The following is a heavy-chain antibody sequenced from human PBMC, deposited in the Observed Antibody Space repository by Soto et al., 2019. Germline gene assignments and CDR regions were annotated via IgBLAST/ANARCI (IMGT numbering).Heavy chain of an antibody. J-gene: IGHJ5*02. V-gene: IGHV1-18*01. D-gene: IGHD4-17*01. CDR1: GYTFTSYG. Sequence: QVQLVQSGAEVKKPGASVKVSCKASGYTFTSYGISWVRQAPGQGLEWMGWISAYNGNTNYAQKLQGRVTMXXDXSXXTAYMELRSLRSDDTAVYYCARFDPMTTVTTWFDPWGQGTLVTVSS. CDR3: ARFDPMTTVTTWFDP. CDR2: ISAYNGNT.